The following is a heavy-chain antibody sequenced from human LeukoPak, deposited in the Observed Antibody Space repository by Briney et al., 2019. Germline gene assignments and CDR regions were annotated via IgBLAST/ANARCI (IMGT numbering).Heavy chain of an antibody. V-gene: IGHV4-39*07. CDR3: ARDGGGSGSYYGAFDI. CDR2: IYYSGST. D-gene: IGHD1-26*01. J-gene: IGHJ3*02. CDR1: GGSISSSSYY. Sequence: PSETLSLTCTVSGGSISSSSYYWGWIRQPPGKGLEWIGSIYYSGSTYYNPSLKSRVTISVDTSKNQFSLKLSSVTAADTAVYYCARDGGGSGSYYGAFDIWGQGTMVTVSS.